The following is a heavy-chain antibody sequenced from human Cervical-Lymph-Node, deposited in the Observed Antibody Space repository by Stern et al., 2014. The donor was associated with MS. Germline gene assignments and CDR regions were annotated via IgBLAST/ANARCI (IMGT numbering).Heavy chain of an antibody. Sequence: QLPLQESGPGLVKPSETLSLTCAVSGDSISSYTHYWAWIRQPPGKGLEWIGSVYHSGATYYTPSLKSPVTISVDTSKNHFSLGLNSVTAADTAVYYCAKHACTGAACPFDLWGQGTLVTVSS. CDR3: AKHACTGAACPFDL. CDR1: GDSISSYTHY. D-gene: IGHD2-8*02. V-gene: IGHV4-39*01. J-gene: IGHJ4*02. CDR2: VYHSGAT.